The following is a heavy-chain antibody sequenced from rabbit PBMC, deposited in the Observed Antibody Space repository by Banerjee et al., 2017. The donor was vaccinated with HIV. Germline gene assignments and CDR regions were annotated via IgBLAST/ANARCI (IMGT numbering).Heavy chain of an antibody. Sequence: QSLEESGGDLVKPGASLTLTCKASGFDFSGSYYMCWVRQAPGKGLEWIACIWSGSTTDYASWAKGRFTISKTSSTTVTLQMTSLTAADTATYFCARDLAGVIGWNFGLWGPGTLVTVS. D-gene: IGHD4-1*01. V-gene: IGHV1S40*01. J-gene: IGHJ4*01. CDR1: GFDFSGSYY. CDR3: ARDLAGVIGWNFGL. CDR2: IWSGSTT.